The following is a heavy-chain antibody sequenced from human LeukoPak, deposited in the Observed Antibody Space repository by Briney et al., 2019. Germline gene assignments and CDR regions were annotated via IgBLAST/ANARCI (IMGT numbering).Heavy chain of an antibody. CDR1: GFTFSSYG. CDR3: ATDRSEYADPRHYYYIDV. J-gene: IGHJ6*03. CDR2: IWYDGSNK. V-gene: IGHV3-33*01. Sequence: PGRSLRLSCAASGFTFSSYGMHWVRQAPGKGLEWVAVIWYDGSNKYYADSVKGRFTISRDNSRNTLDLQMNSLKTEDSAVYYCATDRSEYADPRHYYYIDVWGRGTTVTVSS. D-gene: IGHD2-2*01.